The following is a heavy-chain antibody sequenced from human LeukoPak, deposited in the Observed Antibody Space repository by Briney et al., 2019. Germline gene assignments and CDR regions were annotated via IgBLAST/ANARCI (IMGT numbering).Heavy chain of an antibody. J-gene: IGHJ4*02. CDR1: GFTFDDYA. V-gene: IGHV3-9*01. Sequence: SGGSLRLSCAASGFTFDDYAMHWVRQAPGKGLEWVSGISWNSGSIGYADSVKGRFTISRDSAKNSLYLQMNSLRAEDTALYYCAKDRYYYDSSGYNDYWGQGTLVTVSS. D-gene: IGHD3-22*01. CDR2: ISWNSGSI. CDR3: AKDRYYYDSSGYNDY.